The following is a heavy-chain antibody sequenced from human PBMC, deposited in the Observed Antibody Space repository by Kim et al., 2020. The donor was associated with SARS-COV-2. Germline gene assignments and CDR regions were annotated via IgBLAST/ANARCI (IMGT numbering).Heavy chain of an antibody. CDR3: ARVLYYYYGMDV. Sequence: YAQRHQGRVTMTTEPSTSTAYMELRSLRSDDTAVYYCARVLYYYYGMDVWGQGTTVTVSS. V-gene: IGHV1-18*01. J-gene: IGHJ6*02.